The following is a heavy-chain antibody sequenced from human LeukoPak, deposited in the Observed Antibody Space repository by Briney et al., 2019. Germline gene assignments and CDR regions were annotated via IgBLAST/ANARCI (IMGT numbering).Heavy chain of an antibody. CDR1: GGSIRNYY. Sequence: SETLSLTCTVSGGSIRNYYWSWIRQPAGKGLEWIGRIYTSGSTNYNPSLKSRVTISVDTSKNQFSLRLSSVTAADTAVYYCASTHYLRAVVGDYFDYWGQGTLVTVSS. CDR3: ASTHYLRAVVGDYFDY. J-gene: IGHJ4*02. D-gene: IGHD2-15*01. CDR2: IYTSGST. V-gene: IGHV4-4*07.